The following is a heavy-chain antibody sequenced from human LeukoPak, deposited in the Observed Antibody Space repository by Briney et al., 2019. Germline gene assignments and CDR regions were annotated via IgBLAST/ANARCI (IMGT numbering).Heavy chain of an antibody. D-gene: IGHD5-24*01. V-gene: IGHV3-23*01. CDR3: ARDPPPGWLQLDAFDI. J-gene: IGHJ3*02. Sequence: PGGSLRLSCAASGFTFSSYWMHWVRQAPGKGLEWVSAISGSGGSTYYADSVKGRFTISRDNSKNTLYLQMNSLRAEDTAVYYCARDPPPGWLQLDAFDIWGQGTMVTVSS. CDR2: ISGSGGST. CDR1: GFTFSSYW.